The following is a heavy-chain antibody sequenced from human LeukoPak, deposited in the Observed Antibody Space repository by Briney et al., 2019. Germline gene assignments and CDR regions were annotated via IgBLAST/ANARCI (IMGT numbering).Heavy chain of an antibody. D-gene: IGHD3-16*01. CDR2: IYYNGET. CDR3: ARYDNNKCLIY. Sequence: SETLSLTRAVSGGSISGYYWSWIRQPPGKGLEWIGYIYYNGETNYSPSLKSRVTMSVDTSQNQFSLKLSSVTAAGTAVYYCARYDNNKCLIYWGQGTLVTVSS. V-gene: IGHV4-59*01. CDR1: GGSISGYY. J-gene: IGHJ4*02.